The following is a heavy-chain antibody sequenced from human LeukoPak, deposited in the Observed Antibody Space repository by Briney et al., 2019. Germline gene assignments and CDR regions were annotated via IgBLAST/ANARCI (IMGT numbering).Heavy chain of an antibody. V-gene: IGHV4-39*02. CDR3: AREATYYDILTGYSDY. J-gene: IGHJ4*02. D-gene: IGHD3-9*01. Sequence: PSETLSLTCTVSGGSISSSSYYWGWIRQPPGKGLEWIGSIYYSGSTYYNPSLKSRVTISVDTSKNQFSLKLSSVTAADTAVYYCAREATYYDILTGYSDYWGQGTLVTVSS. CDR1: GGSISSSSYY. CDR2: IYYSGST.